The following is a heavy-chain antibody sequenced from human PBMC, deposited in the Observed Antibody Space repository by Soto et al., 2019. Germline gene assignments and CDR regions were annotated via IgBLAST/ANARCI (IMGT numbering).Heavy chain of an antibody. CDR1: GGAISGYY. Sequence: SETLSLTCTVTGGAISGYYWTWMRQSAGGGLEWIGRIYSSGSTNYNPSLKSRVTSSLDTSRNHVSLRLSAVSAADTAVYYCARGQRFSDWFDPWGQGTLVTVS. D-gene: IGHD3-3*01. CDR3: ARGQRFSDWFDP. J-gene: IGHJ5*02. V-gene: IGHV4-4*07. CDR2: IYSSGST.